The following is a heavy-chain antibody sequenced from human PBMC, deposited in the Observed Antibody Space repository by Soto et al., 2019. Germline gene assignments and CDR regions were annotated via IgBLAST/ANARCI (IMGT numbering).Heavy chain of an antibody. J-gene: IGHJ4*02. V-gene: IGHV3-21*01. CDR1: GFTFSSYS. CDR3: ARDRPPYGYGSWSYVDY. Sequence: EVQLVESGGGLVKPGGSLRLSCAASGFTFSSYSMNWVRQAPGKGLEWVSSISSSSSYIYYADSVKGRFTISRDNAKNSLYLQMNSLRDEDTAVYYCARDRPPYGYGSWSYVDYWGQGTLVTVSS. CDR2: ISSSSSYI. D-gene: IGHD3-10*01.